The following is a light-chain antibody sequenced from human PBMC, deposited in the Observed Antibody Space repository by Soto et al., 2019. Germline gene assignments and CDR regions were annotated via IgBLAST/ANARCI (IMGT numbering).Light chain of an antibody. V-gene: IGKV3-15*01. CDR2: GVS. Sequence: EIVLTQSPDNLSVSPGESATLSCRARQRVGPNLVWYQQKFGQAPRLLIYGVSTRATGVPARFSGSGSGTEFTLTISSLQPEDFAVYYCQQRSDALTFGGGTKVDIK. CDR3: QQRSDALT. CDR1: QRVGPN. J-gene: IGKJ4*01.